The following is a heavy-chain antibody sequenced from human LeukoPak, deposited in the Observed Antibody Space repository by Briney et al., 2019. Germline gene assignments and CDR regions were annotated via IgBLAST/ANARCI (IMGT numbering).Heavy chain of an antibody. CDR2: ITASGTAM. V-gene: IGHV3-48*02. Sequence: GGSLRLSCAASGFTLRSYWMTWVRQAPGKGLEWVSHITASGTAMFYADSVKGRFTISRDNAKNSLCLQMNSLRDEDTAVYYCASSGSYRFDYWGQGTLVTVSS. CDR3: ASSGSYRFDY. D-gene: IGHD1-26*01. CDR1: GFTLRSYW. J-gene: IGHJ4*02.